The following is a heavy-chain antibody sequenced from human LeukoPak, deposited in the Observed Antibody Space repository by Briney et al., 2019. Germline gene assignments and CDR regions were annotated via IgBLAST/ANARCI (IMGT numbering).Heavy chain of an antibody. V-gene: IGHV4-59*01. CDR2: IYDSGST. CDR3: ARAGAVGGYYSSPAPSNFDQ. J-gene: IGHJ4*02. CDR1: GDSIRRYY. Sequence: PSETLSLTCTVSGDSIRRYYWTWIRQPPGKGLEWIGYIYDSGSTDYNPSLKSRVTISVDTSKNQISLKVNSVTAADTAVYYCARAGAVGGYYSSPAPSNFDQWGQGTLVTVSS. D-gene: IGHD3-22*01.